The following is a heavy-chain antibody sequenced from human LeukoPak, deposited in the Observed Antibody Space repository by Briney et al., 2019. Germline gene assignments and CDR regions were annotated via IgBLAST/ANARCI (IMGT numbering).Heavy chain of an antibody. CDR2: ISAYNSNT. J-gene: IGHJ6*02. V-gene: IGHV1-18*01. D-gene: IGHD3-3*01. CDR1: GYTFTSYG. Sequence: ASVKVSCKASGYTFTSYGISWVRQAPGQGLEWMGWISAYNSNTNYAQKLQGRVTMTTDTSTSTAYMELRSLRSDDTAVYYCARLPLSRYYDFWSGMDVWGQGTTVTVSS. CDR3: ARLPLSRYYDFWSGMDV.